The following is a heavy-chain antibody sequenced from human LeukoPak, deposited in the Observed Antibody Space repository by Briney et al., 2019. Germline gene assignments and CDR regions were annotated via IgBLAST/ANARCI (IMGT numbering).Heavy chain of an antibody. V-gene: IGHV3-74*01. CDR2: INSDGSST. CDR1: GFTFSSYW. CDR3: XSAIARDAFDI. Sequence: GGSLRLSCAASGFTFSSYWMHWVRQAPGKGLVWVSRINSDGSSTSYADSVKGRSTISRDNAKNTLYLQMNSLRAEDTAVYYXXSAIARDAFDIWGQGTMVTVSS. J-gene: IGHJ3*02. D-gene: IGHD2-21*01.